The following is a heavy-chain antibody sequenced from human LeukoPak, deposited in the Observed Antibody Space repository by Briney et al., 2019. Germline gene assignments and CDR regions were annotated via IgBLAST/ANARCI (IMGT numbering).Heavy chain of an antibody. V-gene: IGHV3-23*01. CDR2: ISGSGGST. CDR1: GFTFSSYA. J-gene: IGHJ6*03. CDR3: ARERITMIVVASGYYYYMDV. D-gene: IGHD3-22*01. Sequence: PGGSLRLSCAASGFTFSSYAMSWVRQAPGKGLEWVSAISGSGGSTYYADSVKGRFTISRDNSKNTLYLQMNSLRAEDTAMYYCARERITMIVVASGYYYYMDVWGKGTTVTVSS.